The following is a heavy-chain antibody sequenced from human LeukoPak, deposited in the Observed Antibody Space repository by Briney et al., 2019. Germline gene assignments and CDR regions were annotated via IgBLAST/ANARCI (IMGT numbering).Heavy chain of an antibody. CDR2: IYHSGST. D-gene: IGHD2-8*01. V-gene: IGHV4-38-2*02. J-gene: IGHJ4*02. CDR1: GYSISSGYY. Sequence: PSETLSLTCTVSGYSISSGYYWGWIRPPPGKGLGWIGSIYHSGSTYYNPSLKSRVTISVGTSKNQFSLKLSSVTAADTAVYYCARSGCTNGVCYKDYWGQGTLVTVSS. CDR3: ARSGCTNGVCYKDY.